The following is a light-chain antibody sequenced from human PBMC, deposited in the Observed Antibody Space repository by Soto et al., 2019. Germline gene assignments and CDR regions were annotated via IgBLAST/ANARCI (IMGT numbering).Light chain of an antibody. CDR2: ANT. V-gene: IGLV1-40*01. Sequence: QSVLTQPPSVSGAPGQRVTISCTGSSSNIGAGYGVHWYQQLPGTAPKLLIYANTNRPSGVPDRFSGSKSGTSASLAITGLQAEDEADYYCQSYDSSLSGSNWVFGGGTKLTVL. CDR3: QSYDSSLSGSNWV. J-gene: IGLJ3*02. CDR1: SSNIGAGYG.